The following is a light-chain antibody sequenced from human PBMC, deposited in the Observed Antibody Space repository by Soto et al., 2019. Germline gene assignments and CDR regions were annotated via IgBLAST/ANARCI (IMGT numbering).Light chain of an antibody. Sequence: DIQLTQSPSFLSASVGDRVTITCRASQGITSYLAWYQQKPGKAPKLLIYAASTLQSGVPSRFSGSGSGTEFALTIISLQPEDCANYYCQQLNRYPLTFGGGTKVHIK. V-gene: IGKV1-9*01. CDR2: AAS. J-gene: IGKJ4*01. CDR3: QQLNRYPLT. CDR1: QGITSY.